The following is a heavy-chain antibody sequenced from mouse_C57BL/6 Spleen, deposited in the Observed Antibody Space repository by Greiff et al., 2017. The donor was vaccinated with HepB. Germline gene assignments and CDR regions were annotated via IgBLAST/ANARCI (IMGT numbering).Heavy chain of an antibody. CDR1: GFTFSSYA. Sequence: EVKLMESGGGLVKPGGSLKLSCAASGFTFSSYAMSWVRQTPEKRLEWVATISDGGSYTYYPDNVKGRFTISRDNAKNNLYLQMSHLKSEDTAMYYCARAYYSKGDAMDYWGQGTSVTVSS. CDR3: ARAYYSKGDAMDY. CDR2: ISDGGSYT. V-gene: IGHV5-4*03. D-gene: IGHD2-5*01. J-gene: IGHJ4*01.